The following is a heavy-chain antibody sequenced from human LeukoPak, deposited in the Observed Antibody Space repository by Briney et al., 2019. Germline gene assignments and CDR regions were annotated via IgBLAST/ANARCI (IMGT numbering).Heavy chain of an antibody. CDR2: ISSSSSYI. Sequence: GGSLRLSCAAYGFTFSSYSMNWVRQAPGKGLDWVSSISSSSSYIYYADSVKGRFTISRDNAKNSLYLQMNSLRAEDTAVYYCAGGWLRHFDYWGQGTLVTVSS. V-gene: IGHV3-21*01. D-gene: IGHD5-12*01. J-gene: IGHJ4*02. CDR1: GFTFSSYS. CDR3: AGGWLRHFDY.